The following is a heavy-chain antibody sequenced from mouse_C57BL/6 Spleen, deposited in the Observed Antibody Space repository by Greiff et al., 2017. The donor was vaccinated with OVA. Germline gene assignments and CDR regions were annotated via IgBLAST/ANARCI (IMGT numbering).Heavy chain of an antibody. CDR2: IYPGDGDT. V-gene: IGHV1-80*01. CDR1: GYAFSSYW. Sequence: QVQLQQSGAELVKPGASVKISCKASGYAFSSYWMNWVKQRPGKGLEWIGQIYPGDGDTNYNGKFKGKATLNADKSSSTAYMQLSSLTSEDSAVYFCARSGVTTVVATPFAYWGQGTLVTVSA. J-gene: IGHJ3*01. D-gene: IGHD1-1*01. CDR3: ARSGVTTVVATPFAY.